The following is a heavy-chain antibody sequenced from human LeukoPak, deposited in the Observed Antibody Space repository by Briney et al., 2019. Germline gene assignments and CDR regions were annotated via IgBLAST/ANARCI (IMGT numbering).Heavy chain of an antibody. V-gene: IGHV1-18*04. J-gene: IGHJ4*02. CDR3: ARDRSAYSSSWPLFDY. CDR2: ISAYNGNT. Sequence: ASVKVSCKASGYTFTSYGISWVRQAPGQGLEWMGWISAYNGNTNYAQKLQGRVTMTTDTSTSTAYMGLRSLRSDDTAVYYCARDRSAYSSSWPLFDYWGQGTLVTVSS. D-gene: IGHD6-13*01. CDR1: GYTFTSYG.